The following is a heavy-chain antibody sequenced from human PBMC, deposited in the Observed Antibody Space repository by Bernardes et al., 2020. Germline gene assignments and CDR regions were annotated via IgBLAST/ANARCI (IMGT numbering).Heavy chain of an antibody. Sequence: SETLSLTCAVYGGSFSGYYWSWIRQPPGKGLEWIGEINHSGSTNYNPSLKSRVTISVDTSKNQFSLKLSSVTAADTAVYYCARGLVAVVVPAASRSNWFDPWGQGTLVTVSS. CDR2: INHSGST. D-gene: IGHD2-2*01. J-gene: IGHJ5*02. CDR3: ARGLVAVVVPAASRSNWFDP. CDR1: GGSFSGYY. V-gene: IGHV4-34*01.